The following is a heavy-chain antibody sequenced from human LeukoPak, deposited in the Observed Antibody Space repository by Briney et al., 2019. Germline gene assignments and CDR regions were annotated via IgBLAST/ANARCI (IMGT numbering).Heavy chain of an antibody. D-gene: IGHD1-26*01. V-gene: IGHV3-21*01. J-gene: IGHJ4*02. Sequence: PGGSLRLSCAASGFTFSSHSMNWVRQAPGKGLEWVSSISSSSSHIYYADSVKGRFTISRDNAKNSLYLQMNSLRAEDTAVYYCARDPCRVGLFPYWGQGTLVTVSS. CDR2: ISSSSSHI. CDR1: GFTFSSHS. CDR3: ARDPCRVGLFPY.